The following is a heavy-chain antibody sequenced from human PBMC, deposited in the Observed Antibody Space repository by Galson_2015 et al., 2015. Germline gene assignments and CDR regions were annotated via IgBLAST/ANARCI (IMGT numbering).Heavy chain of an antibody. CDR3: ARELRVTVTTRGWFDP. CDR1: GGSFSGYY. J-gene: IGHJ5*02. CDR2: INHSGST. V-gene: IGHV4-34*01. Sequence: SETLSLTCAVYGGSFSGYYWSWIRQPPGKGLEWIGEINHSGSTNYNPSLKSRVTISVDTSKNQFSLKLSSVTAADTAVYYCARELRVTVTTRGWFDPWGQGTLVTVSS. D-gene: IGHD4-17*01.